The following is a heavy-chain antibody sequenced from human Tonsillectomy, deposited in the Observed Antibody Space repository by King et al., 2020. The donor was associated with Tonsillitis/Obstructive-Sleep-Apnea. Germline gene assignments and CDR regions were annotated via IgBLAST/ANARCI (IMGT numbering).Heavy chain of an antibody. J-gene: IGHJ6*03. Sequence: QLVQSGAEVKKPGSSVKVSCKASGGTFSSYGISWVRQAPGQGLEWMGRIIPILGIANYAQKFQGRVTITADKSTSTAYMELSGLRSEDTAVYYCVREGVVVDAIGYYYMDVWGKGTTVTVSS. CDR3: VREGVVVDAIGYYYMDV. CDR2: IIPILGIA. D-gene: IGHD2-15*01. CDR1: GGTFSSYG. V-gene: IGHV1-69*04.